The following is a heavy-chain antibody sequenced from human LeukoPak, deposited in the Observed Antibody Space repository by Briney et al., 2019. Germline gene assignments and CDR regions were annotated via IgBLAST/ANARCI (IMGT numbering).Heavy chain of an antibody. CDR2: ISSSGSAT. D-gene: IGHD2-21*01. V-gene: IGHV3-48*02. CDR1: GFTFSSYD. Sequence: PEGSLRLSCAASGFTFSSYDMNWVRQAPGKGLEWVSYISSSGSATYYADSVKGRFTISRDNARNSLYLQLNGLRDEDTAVYYCARAGNTYEGDDDYWGQGTLVTVSS. J-gene: IGHJ4*02. CDR3: ARAGNTYEGDDDY.